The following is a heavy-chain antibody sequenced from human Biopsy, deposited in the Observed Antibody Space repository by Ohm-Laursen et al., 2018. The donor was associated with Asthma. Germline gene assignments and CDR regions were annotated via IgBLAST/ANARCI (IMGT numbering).Heavy chain of an antibody. CDR2: INAGNGNT. Sequence: SSVKVSCNASGYTFISYAIHWVRQAPGQRLEWMGWINAGNGNTKYSQRFQGRVTITRDTSASTAYMELSSLRSEDPAMYYCARAYYDFLTGQVNDAFALWGQGTMVTVSS. CDR3: ARAYYDFLTGQVNDAFAL. V-gene: IGHV1-3*01. CDR1: GYTFISYA. D-gene: IGHD3-9*01. J-gene: IGHJ3*01.